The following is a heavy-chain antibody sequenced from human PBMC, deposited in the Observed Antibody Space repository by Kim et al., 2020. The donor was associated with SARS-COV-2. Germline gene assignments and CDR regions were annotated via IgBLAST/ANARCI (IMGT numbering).Heavy chain of an antibody. Sequence: ASVKVSCKVSGYTLTELSMHWVRQAPGKGLEWMGGIDPEDGETIYAQKFQGRVTMTEDTSTDTAYMELSSLRSEDTAVYYCATDLLRLAVAGRPLTRMDYYYGMDVWGQGTTVTVSS. CDR2: IDPEDGET. V-gene: IGHV1-24*01. CDR1: GYTLTELS. D-gene: IGHD6-19*01. J-gene: IGHJ6*02. CDR3: ATDLLRLAVAGRPLTRMDYYYGMDV.